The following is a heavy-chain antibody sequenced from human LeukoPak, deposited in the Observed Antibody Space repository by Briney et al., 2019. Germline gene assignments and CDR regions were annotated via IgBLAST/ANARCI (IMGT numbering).Heavy chain of an antibody. CDR3: ARGTGSYYSLGY. J-gene: IGHJ4*02. CDR2: INSDGSST. CDR1: GFTFSSYW. V-gene: IGHV3-74*01. D-gene: IGHD1-26*01. Sequence: PGGSLRLSCAASGFTFSSYWMHCVRHAPGKGLVWVSRINSDGSSTSYADSVKGRFTISRDKAKNTLYLQMDSLRAEDTAMYYCARGTGSYYSLGYWGQGTLVTVSS.